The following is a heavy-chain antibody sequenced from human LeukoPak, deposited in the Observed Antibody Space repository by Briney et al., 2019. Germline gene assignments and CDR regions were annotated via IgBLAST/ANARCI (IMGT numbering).Heavy chain of an antibody. CDR2: ISGSGGST. J-gene: IGHJ6*02. Sequence: GGSLRLSCEGSGFLFSSHDMHWVRQAPGKGLEWVSAISGSGGSTYYADSVKGRFTISRDNSKNTLYLQMNSLRAEDTAVYYCAKEHSNYHYYYGTDVWGQGTTVTVSS. CDR3: AKEHSNYHYYYGTDV. CDR1: GFLFSSHD. D-gene: IGHD4-11*01. V-gene: IGHV3-23*01.